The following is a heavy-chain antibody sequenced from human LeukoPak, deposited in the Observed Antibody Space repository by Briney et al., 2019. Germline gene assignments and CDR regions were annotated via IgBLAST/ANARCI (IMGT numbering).Heavy chain of an antibody. Sequence: GGSLRLSCVASGLTLSGYGMNWVRQAPGKGLESVSAISSNGGSTYYANSVKGRFTISRDNSKNTLYLQMGSLRAEDMAVYYCARDPMTTVTGWNWFDPWGQGTLVTVSS. CDR1: GLTLSGYG. J-gene: IGHJ5*02. V-gene: IGHV3-64*01. D-gene: IGHD4-17*01. CDR2: ISSNGGST. CDR3: ARDPMTTVTGWNWFDP.